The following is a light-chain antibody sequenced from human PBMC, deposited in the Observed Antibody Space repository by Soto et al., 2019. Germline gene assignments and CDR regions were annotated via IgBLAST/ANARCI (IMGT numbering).Light chain of an antibody. V-gene: IGKV3D-20*01. CDR3: QQYGSSPIT. Sequence: EIVLTQSPATLSLSPGERATLSCGASQSVSSSYLAWYHQKPGLAPRLLIDDASSRATGIPDRFSGSGSGTDFTLTISRLEPEDFAVYYCQQYGSSPITFGQGTRLEIK. CDR1: QSVSSSY. J-gene: IGKJ5*01. CDR2: DAS.